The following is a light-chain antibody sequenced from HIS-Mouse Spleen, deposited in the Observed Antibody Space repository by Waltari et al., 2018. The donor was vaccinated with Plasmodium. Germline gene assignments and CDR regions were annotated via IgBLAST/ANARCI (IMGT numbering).Light chain of an antibody. J-gene: IGLJ3*02. CDR3: YSTDSSGNHRV. CDR1: ALPKKY. Sequence: SYELTQPPSVSVSPGQTARITCSGDALPKKYAYWYQQKSGQAPVLVIYEESKRPSGMPEGFSGSSSGTMATLTISGAQVEDEADYYCYSTDSSGNHRVFGGGTKLTGL. V-gene: IGLV3-10*01. CDR2: EES.